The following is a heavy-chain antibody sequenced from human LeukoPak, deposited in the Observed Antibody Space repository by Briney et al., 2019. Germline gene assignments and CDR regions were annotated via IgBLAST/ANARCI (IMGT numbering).Heavy chain of an antibody. CDR1: GSSFTSYW. J-gene: IGHJ4*02. Sequence: GESLQISCQGSGSSFTSYWIGWVRQLPGKGLEWMGIIYPGDSDTRYSPSFQGQVTISADKSISTVYLQWSSLKASDTAMYYCASQDGADDFDYWGQGTLVTVSS. CDR3: ASQDGADDFDY. V-gene: IGHV5-51*01. CDR2: IYPGDSDT.